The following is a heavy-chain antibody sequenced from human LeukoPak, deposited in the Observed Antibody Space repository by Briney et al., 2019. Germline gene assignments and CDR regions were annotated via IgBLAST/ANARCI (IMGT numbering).Heavy chain of an antibody. V-gene: IGHV3-NL1*01. D-gene: IGHD4-23*01. CDR3: ARIYGGNSGVGWLDP. CDR1: GFTFSSYG. CDR2: IYSGGST. Sequence: GRSLRLSCAASGFTFSSYGMHWVRKAPGKGLEWVSVIYSGGSTYYADSVKGRFTISRDNSKNTLYLQMNSLRAEDTAVYYCARIYGGNSGVGWLDPWGQGTLVTVSS. J-gene: IGHJ5*02.